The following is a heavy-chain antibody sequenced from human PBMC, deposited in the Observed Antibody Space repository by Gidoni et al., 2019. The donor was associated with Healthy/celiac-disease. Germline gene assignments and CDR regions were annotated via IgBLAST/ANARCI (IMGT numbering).Heavy chain of an antibody. J-gene: IGHJ2*01. CDR2: IYYSGST. Sequence: QVQLQASGPGLVKHSETLSLTCTVPGGSISSYYWSWLRQPPGKGLEWIGYIYYSGSTNYNPSLKSRVTISVDTSKNQFSLKLSSVTAADTAVYYCARVSPYWYFDLWGRGTLVTVSS. V-gene: IGHV4-59*01. CDR3: ARVSPYWYFDL. CDR1: GGSISSYY.